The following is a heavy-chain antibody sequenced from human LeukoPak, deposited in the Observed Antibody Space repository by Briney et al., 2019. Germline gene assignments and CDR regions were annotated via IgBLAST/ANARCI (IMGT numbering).Heavy chain of an antibody. Sequence: GGSLKLSCAASGFTFSRYTMNWVRQAPGKGLEWVSSITSSSIYIYYADSVKGRFTISRDNAKNSLYLQMNSLRAEDTAVYYCAKDLGYYDSSGPIDYWGQGTLVTVSS. CDR2: ITSSSIYI. J-gene: IGHJ4*02. CDR1: GFTFSRYT. V-gene: IGHV3-21*01. CDR3: AKDLGYYDSSGPIDY. D-gene: IGHD3-22*01.